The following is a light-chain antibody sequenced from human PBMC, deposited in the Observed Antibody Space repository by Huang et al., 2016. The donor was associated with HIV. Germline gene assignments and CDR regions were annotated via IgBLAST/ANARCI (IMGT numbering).Light chain of an antibody. CDR3: QQYNKWPIS. CDR1: QRVSTN. V-gene: IGKV3-15*01. Sequence: EIVMTQSPATLSVSLGERATLSCRASQRVSTNLAWYQQTPGQAPRLLIYDTSTRATGIPASFSGSGSGTEFTLTISSLQSEDFAIYYCQQYNKWPISFGPGTRLEI. J-gene: IGKJ5*01. CDR2: DTS.